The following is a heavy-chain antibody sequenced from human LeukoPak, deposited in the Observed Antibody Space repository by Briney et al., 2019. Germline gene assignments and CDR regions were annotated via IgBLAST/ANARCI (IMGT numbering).Heavy chain of an antibody. J-gene: IGHJ4*02. V-gene: IGHV4-34*01. D-gene: IGHD3-10*01. CDR2: IYNSGTT. Sequence: PSETLSHTCAVSGGPFRGYFWSWIRQSSGKGLEWFGEIYNSGTTYYNPSLNSRVTISEDTSKIQFYLNLSSVTAADTAVYYCARRYYYNLGSFPFDFWGQGTLVTVSS. CDR3: ARRYYYNLGSFPFDF. CDR1: GGPFRGYF.